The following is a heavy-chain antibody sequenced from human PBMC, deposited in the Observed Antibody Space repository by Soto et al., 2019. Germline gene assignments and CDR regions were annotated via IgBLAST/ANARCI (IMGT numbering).Heavy chain of an antibody. CDR2: VYYTGTT. D-gene: IGHD3-10*01. CDR3: ARDTRLYSFDV. Sequence: ETLSLTCSVSGDSMSSYYWTWIRQAPGKGLEWIGYVYYTGTTNYSPSLMNRVTISMDTSKNQFSLRVRSVTAADTAVYYCARDTRLYSFDVWGQGTLVTVSS. J-gene: IGHJ4*02. CDR1: GDSMSSYY. V-gene: IGHV4-59*01.